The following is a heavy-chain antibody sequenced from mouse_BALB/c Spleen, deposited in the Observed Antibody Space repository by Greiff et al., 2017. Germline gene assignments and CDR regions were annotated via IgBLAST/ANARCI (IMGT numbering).Heavy chain of an antibody. D-gene: IGHD1-1*01. J-gene: IGHJ3*01. Sequence: DVQLQESGPELVKPGASMKISCKASGYSFTGYTMNWVKQSHGKNLEWIGLINPYNGGTSYNQKFKGKATLTVDKSSSTAYMELLSLTSEDSAVYYCARNPNYGSRTGFAYWGQGTLVTVSA. V-gene: IGHV1-18*01. CDR3: ARNPNYGSRTGFAY. CDR1: GYSFTGYT. CDR2: INPYNGGT.